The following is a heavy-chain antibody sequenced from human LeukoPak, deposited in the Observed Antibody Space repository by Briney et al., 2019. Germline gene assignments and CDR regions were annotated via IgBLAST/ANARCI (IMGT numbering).Heavy chain of an antibody. J-gene: IGHJ4*02. D-gene: IGHD2-15*01. CDR2: ISSSRSYI. V-gene: IGHV3-21*01. CDR3: AREGGFCFGDTCRFFDF. CDR1: GFTFSTSS. Sequence: GGSLRLSCAASGFTFSTSSLNWVRQAPGKGLEWVSSISSSRSYIYCADSVKGRFTISRDNAKNSLYLQMNSLGAEDTAVYYCAREGGFCFGDTCRFFDFWGQGTLVTVSS.